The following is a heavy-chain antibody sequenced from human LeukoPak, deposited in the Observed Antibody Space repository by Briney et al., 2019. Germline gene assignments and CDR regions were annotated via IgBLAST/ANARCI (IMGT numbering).Heavy chain of an antibody. V-gene: IGHV4-39*01. Sequence: SETLSLTCTVSGGSISSSSYYWGWIRQPPGKGLEWIGSIYYSGSTYYNPSLKSRVTISVDTSKNQFSLKLSSVTAADTAVYYCAGHADKIYDFWSGYARPFDYRGQGTLVTVSS. CDR2: IYYSGST. J-gene: IGHJ4*02. D-gene: IGHD3-3*01. CDR1: GGSISSSSYY. CDR3: AGHADKIYDFWSGYARPFDY.